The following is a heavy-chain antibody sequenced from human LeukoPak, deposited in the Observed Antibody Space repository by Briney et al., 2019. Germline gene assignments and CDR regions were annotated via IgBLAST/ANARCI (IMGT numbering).Heavy chain of an antibody. CDR3: ARGLFGELWFDY. CDR1: GGSISSGDYY. J-gene: IGHJ4*02. D-gene: IGHD3-10*02. CDR2: IYYSGST. V-gene: IGHV4-30-4*01. Sequence: SQTLSLTCTVSGGSISSGDYYWSWIRQPPGKGLEWIGYIYYSGSTYYNPSLKSRVTISVDTSKNQFSLKLSSVTAADTAVYYCARGLFGELWFDYWGQGTLVTVSS.